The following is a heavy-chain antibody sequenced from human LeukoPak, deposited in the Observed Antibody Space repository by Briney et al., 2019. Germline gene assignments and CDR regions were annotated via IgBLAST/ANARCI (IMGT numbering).Heavy chain of an antibody. CDR1: GFTFSSYA. Sequence: GGSLRLSCAASGFTFSSYAMSWVRQAPGKGLEWVSAISGSGGSTYYADSVKGRFTISRDNSKNTLYLQMNSLRAEDTAVHYCAKDPQYYDILTGYPAFDYWGQGTLVTVSS. D-gene: IGHD3-9*01. J-gene: IGHJ4*02. CDR2: ISGSGGST. CDR3: AKDPQYYDILTGYPAFDY. V-gene: IGHV3-23*01.